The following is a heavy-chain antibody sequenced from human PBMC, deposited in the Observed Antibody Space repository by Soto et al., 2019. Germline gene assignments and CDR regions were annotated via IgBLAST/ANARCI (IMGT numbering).Heavy chain of an antibody. D-gene: IGHD3-16*01. CDR2: IDPSDSYT. V-gene: IGHV5-10-1*01. CDR1: GYSFTSYW. Sequence: EVQLVPSGAEVKKPGESLRISCKGSGYSFTSYWISWVRQMPGKGLEWMGRIDPSDSYTNYSPSFQGHVTISADKSISTAYLQWSSLKASDTAMYYCARVPYTAYVLDYWGQGTLVTVSS. J-gene: IGHJ4*02. CDR3: ARVPYTAYVLDY.